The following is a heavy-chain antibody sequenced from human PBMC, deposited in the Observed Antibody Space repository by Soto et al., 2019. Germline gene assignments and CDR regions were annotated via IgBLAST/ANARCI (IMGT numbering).Heavy chain of an antibody. CDR3: ARQIYDSDTGPNFQYYFDS. J-gene: IGHJ4*02. CDR2: IDPSDSQT. CDR1: GYSFAGYW. D-gene: IGHD3-22*01. V-gene: IGHV5-10-1*01. Sequence: GESLKISCKGSGYSFAGYWITWVRQKPGKGLEWMGRIDPSDSQTYYSPSFRGHVTISVTKSITTAFLQWSSLRASDTAMYYCARQIYDSDTGPNFQYYFDSWGQGTPVTVSS.